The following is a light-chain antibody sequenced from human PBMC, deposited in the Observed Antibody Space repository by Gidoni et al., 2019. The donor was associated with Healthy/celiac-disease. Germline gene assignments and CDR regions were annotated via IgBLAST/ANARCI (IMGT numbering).Light chain of an antibody. CDR3: QQLNSYSRGGGLT. CDR1: QGMSSY. CDR2: APS. J-gene: IGKJ4*01. V-gene: IGKV1-9*01. Sequence: IQLTQSPSFLTASIGNNVTITCRASQGMSSYLAWYQQKPRKAPKLLIYAPSTLQSGVPSRFSGSGSGTEFTLTNSSLQPEDFATYYCQQLNSYSRGGGLTFGGGTKVEIK.